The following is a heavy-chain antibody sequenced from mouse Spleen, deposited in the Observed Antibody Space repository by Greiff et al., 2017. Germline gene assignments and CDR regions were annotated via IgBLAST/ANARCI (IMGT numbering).Heavy chain of an antibody. D-gene: IGHD2-5*01. CDR1: GYTFTSYW. CDR3: ARERLSNEDAMDY. V-gene: IGHV1-55*01. CDR2: IYPGSGST. J-gene: IGHJ4*01. Sequence: QVQLQQPGAELVKPGASVKMSCKASGYTFTSYWITWVKQRPGQGLEWIGDIYPGSGSTNYNEKFKSKATLTVDTSSSTAYMQLSSLTSEDSAVYYCARERLSNEDAMDYWGQGTSVTVSS.